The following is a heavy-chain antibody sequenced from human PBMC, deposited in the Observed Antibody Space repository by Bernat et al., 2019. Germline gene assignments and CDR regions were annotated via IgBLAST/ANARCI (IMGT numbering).Heavy chain of an antibody. CDR1: GSTFSSYS. V-gene: IGHV3-48*02. J-gene: IGHJ5*02. CDR3: ARDQVAGTGWFDP. CDR2: ISSSSITV. Sequence: EVQLVESGGGLVQPGGSLRLSCAASGSTFSSYSMNWVRQAPGRGLEWVSYISSSSITVYYEDCVKSRLNIARDNAKNSLYLQMNSLRDEDTAVYYCARDQVAGTGWFDPWGQGTLVTVSS. D-gene: IGHD6-19*01.